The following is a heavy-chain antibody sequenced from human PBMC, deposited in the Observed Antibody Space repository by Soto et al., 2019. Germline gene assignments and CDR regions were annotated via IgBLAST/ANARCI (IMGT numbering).Heavy chain of an antibody. J-gene: IGHJ3*02. D-gene: IGHD3-10*02. V-gene: IGHV2-5*02. Sequence: HITLKESGPTLVTPTETLTLTCTFSGLSLNTHGLNVGWIRQPPGKALEWLAVIFWDDDILYSPYLKRRLTVTKDTAKTQVVLRMTNMDPVDTATYYCAHRPTYVVDGIKAWDPFDIWGQGTRVIVAS. CDR3: AHRPTYVVDGIKAWDPFDI. CDR1: GLSLNTHGLN. CDR2: IFWDDDI.